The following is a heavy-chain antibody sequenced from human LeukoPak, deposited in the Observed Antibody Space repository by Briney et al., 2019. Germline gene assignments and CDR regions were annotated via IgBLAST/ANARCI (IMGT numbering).Heavy chain of an antibody. Sequence: SETLSLTCAVYGGALSGYDWSWIGQRPGKGLGWMGSINHSGRTNDNPSLNNRVSISVDTTKYQLSLRLSAATAADTPPYYCARANQQLDAFDIWGQETMVTVSS. D-gene: IGHD6-13*01. J-gene: IGHJ3*02. CDR3: ARANQQLDAFDI. CDR1: GGALSGYD. V-gene: IGHV4-34*01. CDR2: INHSGRT.